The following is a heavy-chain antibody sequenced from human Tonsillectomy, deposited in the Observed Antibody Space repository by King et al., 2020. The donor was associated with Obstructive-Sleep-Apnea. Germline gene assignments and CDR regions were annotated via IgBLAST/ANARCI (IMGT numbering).Heavy chain of an antibody. CDR2: IHPGDSNI. V-gene: IGHV5-51*07. Sequence: QLVQSGVEVKKPGESLKISCKGSGYTFTSYWIGWVHQVPGKGLEWMGIIHPGDSNIRYSPSFQGQVTISADKSINTAYLQWSSLKASDTAMYYCARPGVSFSLTWYYFDYWGQGTLVTVSS. D-gene: IGHD3-16*02. CDR1: GYTFTSYW. CDR3: ARPGVSFSLTWYYFDY. J-gene: IGHJ4*02.